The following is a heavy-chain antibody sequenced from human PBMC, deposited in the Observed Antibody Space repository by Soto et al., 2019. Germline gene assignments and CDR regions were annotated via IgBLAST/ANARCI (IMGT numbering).Heavy chain of an antibody. CDR3: AASNIYYSYYGMDV. CDR2: IVVGSGNT. V-gene: IGHV1-58*01. Sequence: SVKVSCKASGFTFTSSAVQWVRQARGQRLEWIGWIVVGSGNTNYAQKFQERVTITRDMSTSTAYVELSSLRSEDTAVYYCAASNIYYSYYGMDVWGQGTTVTVPS. CDR1: GFTFTSSA. J-gene: IGHJ6*02.